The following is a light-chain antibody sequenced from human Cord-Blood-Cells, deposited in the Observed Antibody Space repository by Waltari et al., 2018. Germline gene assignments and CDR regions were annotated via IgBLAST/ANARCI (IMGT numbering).Light chain of an antibody. CDR1: QSIRND. Sequence: DIQMTQSPYSLSESVGDRVTITCRASQSIRNDLGRYQQKPGKAPKRLIYAASSLQSGFPLRFSGSGSGTESALTMSSLQPEDFASYSCLQHNSYPLTFGGWTKVEIK. J-gene: IGKJ4*01. CDR3: LQHNSYPLT. CDR2: AAS. V-gene: IGKV1-17*01.